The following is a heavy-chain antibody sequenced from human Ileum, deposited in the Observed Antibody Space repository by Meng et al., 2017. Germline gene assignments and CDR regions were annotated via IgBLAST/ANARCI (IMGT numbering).Heavy chain of an antibody. CDR2: ISSSSSYI. V-gene: IGHV3-21*01. J-gene: IGHJ4*02. CDR1: GFTFSSYS. CDR3: ATSLAVGTPTDY. D-gene: IGHD6-13*01. Sequence: VQLVESGGGLVKPGGSLRFSRLDSGFTFSSYSMNWVRQAPGKGLEWVSSISSSSSYIYYADSVKGRFTISRDNAKNSLYLQMNSLRAEDTAVYYCATSLAVGTPTDYWGQGTLVTVSS.